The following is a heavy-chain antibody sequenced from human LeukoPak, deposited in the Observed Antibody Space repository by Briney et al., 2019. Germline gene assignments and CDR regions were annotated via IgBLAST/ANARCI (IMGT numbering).Heavy chain of an antibody. Sequence: PSETLSLTCTVSGYSISSGYYWGWIRQPPGKGLEWIGSIYHSGSTYDNPSLKSRVTISVDTSKNQFSLKLSSVTAADTAVYYCARALGAAHYSSGWYYWGQGTLVTVSS. D-gene: IGHD6-19*01. CDR1: GYSISSGYY. V-gene: IGHV4-38-2*02. J-gene: IGHJ4*02. CDR2: IYHSGST. CDR3: ARALGAAHYSSGWYY.